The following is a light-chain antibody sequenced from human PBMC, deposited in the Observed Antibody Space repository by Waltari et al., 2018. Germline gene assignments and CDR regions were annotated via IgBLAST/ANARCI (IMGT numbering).Light chain of an antibody. J-gene: IGLJ2*01. CDR3: ASWDDNLSVLL. Sequence: QSVLTQPPSASATPGQRVTISCSGGSSNIGENYVSWYQQVPGTAPRFLIYRNNQRPSGVPDRFSGSKSGTSASLAISGLRPEDEADYFCASWDDNLSVLLFGGGTKLAVL. V-gene: IGLV1-47*01. CDR1: SSNIGENY. CDR2: RNN.